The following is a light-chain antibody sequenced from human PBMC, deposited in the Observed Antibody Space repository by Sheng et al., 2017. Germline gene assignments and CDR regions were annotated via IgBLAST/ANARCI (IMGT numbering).Light chain of an antibody. J-gene: IGLJ2*01. CDR3: SSYSSSSTVL. CDR2: NVS. V-gene: IGLV2-14*01. Sequence: QSALTQPASVSGSPGQSITISCTGTRSDVATYNYVSWYQQQSGKAPKFIIYNVSNRPSGVSNRFSGSKSGNTASLTISGLQPEDEADYYCSSYSSSSTVLFGVGPKLTV. CDR1: RSDVATYNY.